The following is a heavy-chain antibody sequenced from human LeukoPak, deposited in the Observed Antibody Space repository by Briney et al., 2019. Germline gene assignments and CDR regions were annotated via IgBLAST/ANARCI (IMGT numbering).Heavy chain of an antibody. Sequence: SDTLSLTCTVSGGPINNNHWSWIQQPPRTALDRTGYIYYSGTPNYNPSPKSRVTISVEPSKNQFSLKLSSVTAADTAVYYCARQMLGITMVRGAFDPWGQGTLVTVSS. CDR3: ARQMLGITMVRGAFDP. J-gene: IGHJ5*02. CDR2: IYYSGTP. D-gene: IGHD3-10*01. V-gene: IGHV4-59*08. CDR1: GGPINNNH.